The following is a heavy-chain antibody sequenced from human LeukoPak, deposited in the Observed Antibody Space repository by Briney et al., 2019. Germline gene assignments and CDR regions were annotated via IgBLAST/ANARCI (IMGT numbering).Heavy chain of an antibody. J-gene: IGHJ4*02. CDR3: RLSSTWDGVPQMRPLDY. D-gene: IGHD2-2*01. CDR1: GFTFSSYA. Sequence: PGGSLRLSCAASGFTFSSYAMSWVRQAPGKGLEWVSAISGSGGSTYYADSVKGRFTISRDNAKNSLYLQMHSLRAEDTAVYCARLSSTWDGVPQMRPLDYWGQGTLVTVSS. V-gene: IGHV3-23*01. CDR2: ISGSGGST.